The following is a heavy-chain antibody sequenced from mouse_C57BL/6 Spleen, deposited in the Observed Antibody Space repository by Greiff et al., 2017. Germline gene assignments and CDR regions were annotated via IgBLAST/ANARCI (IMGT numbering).Heavy chain of an antibody. Sequence: QVQLQQPGAELVRPGTSVKLSCKASGYTFTSYWMHWVKQRPGQGLEWIGVIDPSDSYTNYNQKFKGKATLTVDTSSSTAYMQLSSLTSEDSAVYYCARGPLYGNYVGSYAMDYWGQGTSGTVSS. CDR1: GYTFTSYW. J-gene: IGHJ4*01. CDR3: ARGPLYGNYVGSYAMDY. V-gene: IGHV1-59*01. D-gene: IGHD2-1*01. CDR2: IDPSDSYT.